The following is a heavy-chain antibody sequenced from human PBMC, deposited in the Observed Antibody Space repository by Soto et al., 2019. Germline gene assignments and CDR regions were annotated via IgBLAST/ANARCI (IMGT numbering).Heavy chain of an antibody. CDR3: ASLPYYDILTGYSPGEYYYYGMDV. Sequence: SDTLSLTCAVYGGSFSGYYWSWIRQPPGKGLEWIGEINHSGSTNYNPSLKSRVTISVDTSKNQFSLKLSSVTAADTAVYYCASLPYYDILTGYSPGEYYYYGMDVWGQGTTVT. CDR2: INHSGST. J-gene: IGHJ6*02. CDR1: GGSFSGYY. V-gene: IGHV4-34*01. D-gene: IGHD3-9*01.